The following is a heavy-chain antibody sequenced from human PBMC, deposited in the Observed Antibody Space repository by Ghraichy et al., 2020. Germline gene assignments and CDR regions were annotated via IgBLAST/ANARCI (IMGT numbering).Heavy chain of an antibody. CDR1: GFSFSNYW. Sequence: GESLNISCAASGFSFSNYWITWVRQAPGKGLEWVGNVKEDGSEKYYVGSVSGRFTISRDNAKNSLYLQMHSLRAEDTAVYYCVRGSGWYDYWGQGTLVTVSS. J-gene: IGHJ4*02. D-gene: IGHD6-19*01. CDR2: VKEDGSEK. CDR3: VRGSGWYDY. V-gene: IGHV3-7*03.